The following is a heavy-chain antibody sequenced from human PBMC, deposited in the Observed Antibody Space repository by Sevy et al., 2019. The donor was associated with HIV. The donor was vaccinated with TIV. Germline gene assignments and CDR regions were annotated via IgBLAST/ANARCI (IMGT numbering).Heavy chain of an antibody. CDR1: GITFSDHY. V-gene: IGHV3-11*01. D-gene: IGHD3-22*01. CDR3: VRDSPYTSDDHWYFGIDV. CDR2: ITNSGTTK. Sequence: GGSLILSCAASGITFSDHYMSWIRQAPGKGLEWVAYITNSGTTKYYADSVKGRFTISRDNARNSLYLQMNSLTADDAAVYYCVRDSPYTSDDHWYFGIDVWGQGTTVTVSS. J-gene: IGHJ6*02.